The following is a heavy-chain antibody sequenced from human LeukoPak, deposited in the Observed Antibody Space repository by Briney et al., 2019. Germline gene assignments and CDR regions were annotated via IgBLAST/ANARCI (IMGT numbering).Heavy chain of an antibody. CDR2: IIPILGIA. D-gene: IGHD3-10*01. V-gene: IGHV1-69*04. CDR1: GGTFSSYA. J-gene: IGHJ3*02. Sequence: SVKVSCKASGGTFSSYAISWVRQAPGQGLEWMGRIIPILGIANYAQKFQGRVTITADKSTSTAYMELGSLRSEDTAVYYCAREKHYYGSGSSSDAFDIWGQGTMVTVSS. CDR3: AREKHYYGSGSSSDAFDI.